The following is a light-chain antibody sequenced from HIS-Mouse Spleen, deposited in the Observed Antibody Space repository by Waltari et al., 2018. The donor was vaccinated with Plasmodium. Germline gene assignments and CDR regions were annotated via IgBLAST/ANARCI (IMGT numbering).Light chain of an antibody. CDR3: NSRDSSGNHQV. V-gene: IGLV3-19*01. CDR1: RLTSYY. J-gene: IGLJ3*02. CDR2: GKN. Sequence: SSELTQDPAVSVALGQTVRITCPGDRLTSYYASWYQQKPGQAPVLVIYGKNNRPSGIPDRFSGSSSGNTASLTITGAQAEDEADYYCNSRDSSGNHQVFGGGTKLTVL.